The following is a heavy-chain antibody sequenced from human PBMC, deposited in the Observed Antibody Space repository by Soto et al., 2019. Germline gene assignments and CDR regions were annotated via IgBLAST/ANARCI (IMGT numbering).Heavy chain of an antibody. D-gene: IGHD1-26*01. CDR1: GVSVSRDYQ. CDR2: ISYSGSP. V-gene: IGHV4-30-4*01. Sequence: SETLSLTCTVSGVSVSRDYQWIWIRQPPGKGLEWIGHISYSGSPYYHPSLRSRLSISVDTSKNQFSLEVKSVTAADTAVYYCARAWDFWGQGTLVTVS. CDR3: ARAWDF. J-gene: IGHJ1*01.